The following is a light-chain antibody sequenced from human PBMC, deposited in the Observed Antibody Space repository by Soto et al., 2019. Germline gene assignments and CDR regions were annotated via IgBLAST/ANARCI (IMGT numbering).Light chain of an antibody. CDR3: QTWGSGIHV. CDR1: SGHSNYA. J-gene: IGLJ1*01. V-gene: IGLV4-69*01. CDR2: LNSDGSH. Sequence: QSALTQSPSASASLGASVKLTCTLSSGHSNYAIAWHQQQPEKGPRYLMKLNSDGSHTKGDGIPDRFSGSSSGAERYLSISSLQSEDEADYYCQTWGSGIHVFGTGTKVTVL.